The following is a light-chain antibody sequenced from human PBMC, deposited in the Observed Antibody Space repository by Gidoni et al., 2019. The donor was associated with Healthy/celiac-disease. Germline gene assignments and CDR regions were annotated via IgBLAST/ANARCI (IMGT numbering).Light chain of an antibody. V-gene: IGKV1-5*03. CDR2: KAS. CDR3: QQDNSYST. CDR1: QSISSW. Sequence: DIQMTQSPSTLSASVGDRVTITCRASQSISSWLAWYQQKPGKAPKLLIYKASSLESGVPSRFSGSGSGTEFTLNISSLQPDEFATYYCQQDNSYSTFGQGTKVEIK. J-gene: IGKJ1*01.